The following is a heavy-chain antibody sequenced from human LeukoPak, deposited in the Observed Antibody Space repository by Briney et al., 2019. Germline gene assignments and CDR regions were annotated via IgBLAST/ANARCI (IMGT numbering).Heavy chain of an antibody. V-gene: IGHV3-48*04. CDR1: GFTISTYS. D-gene: IGHD3-22*01. CDR3: ARDHYDSSGLSTWDY. CDR2: ISSSGSTI. J-gene: IGHJ4*02. Sequence: GGSLRLSCEGSGFTISTYSMNWVRQAPGKGLEWVSYISSSGSTIYYADSVKGRFTISRDNAKNSLYLQMNSLRAEDTAVYYCARDHYDSSGLSTWDYWGQGTLVTVSS.